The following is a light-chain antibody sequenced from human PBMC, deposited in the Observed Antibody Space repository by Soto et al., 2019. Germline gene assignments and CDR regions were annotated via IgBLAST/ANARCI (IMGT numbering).Light chain of an antibody. CDR2: EVS. CDR3: SSYTSSSTLV. Sequence: QSALTQPASVSGSPGQSITIYSTGTSSDVGGYNYVSWYQQHPGKAPKLMIYEVSNRPSGVSNRFSGSKSGNTAALTISGLQAEDEADYYCSSYTSSSTLVFVTGTKLTGL. V-gene: IGLV2-14*01. CDR1: SSDVGGYNY. J-gene: IGLJ1*01.